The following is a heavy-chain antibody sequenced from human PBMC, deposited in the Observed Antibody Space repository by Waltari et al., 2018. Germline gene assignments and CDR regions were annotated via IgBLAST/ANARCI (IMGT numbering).Heavy chain of an antibody. CDR2: ISGSGGST. CDR3: AKTRPRDWNYDY. V-gene: IGHV3-23*01. CDR1: GFTFSNYA. D-gene: IGHD1-7*01. J-gene: IGHJ4*02. Sequence: EVQLLESGGGLVQPGGSLRLSCAASGFTFSNYAMSWVRQAPGKWLEWFSTISGSGGSTYYADSVKGRFTISRDNSKNTLYLQMNSLRAEDTAVYYCAKTRPRDWNYDYWGQGTLVTVSS.